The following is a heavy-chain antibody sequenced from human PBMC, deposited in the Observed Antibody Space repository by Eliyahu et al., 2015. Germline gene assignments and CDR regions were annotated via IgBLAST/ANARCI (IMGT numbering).Heavy chain of an antibody. CDR1: GYTFIVYY. Sequence: QVQLVQSGAEVKKPGASVNISCKASGYTFIVYYVHWVRQAPGQGLEWMGMINPSGGTTAYAEKFQGRLTLTSDTSTTTVTMHLSSLASDDTALYFCARGGVASAGTKYWGQGTLVTVSS. V-gene: IGHV1-46*01. D-gene: IGHD6-13*01. CDR2: INPSGGTT. J-gene: IGHJ1*01. CDR3: ARGGVASAGTKY.